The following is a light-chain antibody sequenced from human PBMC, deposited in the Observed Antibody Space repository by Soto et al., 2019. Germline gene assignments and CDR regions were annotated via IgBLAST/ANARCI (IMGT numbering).Light chain of an antibody. J-gene: IGKJ4*01. CDR1: QGISSY. V-gene: IGKV1-8*01. CDR2: AAS. Sequence: AIRMTQSPSSFSASTGDRVTITCRASQGISSYLAWYQQKPGKAPKLLIYAASTLQSGIPSRFSGSGSGTNFSLTITSLQPEDIATYYCQQYENLPLTFGGGTKVDI. CDR3: QQYENLPLT.